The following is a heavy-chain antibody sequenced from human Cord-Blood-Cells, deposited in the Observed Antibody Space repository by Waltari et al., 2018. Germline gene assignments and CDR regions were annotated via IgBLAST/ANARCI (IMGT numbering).Heavy chain of an antibody. CDR3: ARDRQQLALGTFDI. D-gene: IGHD6-13*01. CDR2: IYYSGST. CDR1: GGSISSGGYY. J-gene: IGHJ3*02. Sequence: QVQLQESGPGLVKPSQTLSLTCTVSGGSISSGGYYWSWIRQHPGKGLEWIWDIYYSGSTYYNPSLKSRVTISVDTSKNQFSLKLSSVTAADTAVYYCARDRQQLALGTFDIWGQGTMVTVSS. V-gene: IGHV4-31*03.